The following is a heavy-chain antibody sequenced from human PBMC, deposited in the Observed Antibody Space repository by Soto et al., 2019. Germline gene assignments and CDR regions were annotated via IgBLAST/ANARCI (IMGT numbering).Heavy chain of an antibody. Sequence: PGESLKISCKGSGYSFTSYWIGWVRQMPGKGLEWMGIIYPGDSDTRYSPSFQGQVTISADKSISTAYLQWSSLKASDTAMYYCARSGSNWGRPYAFDIWGQGTMVTVSS. V-gene: IGHV5-51*01. CDR2: IYPGDSDT. D-gene: IGHD7-27*01. CDR3: ARSGSNWGRPYAFDI. J-gene: IGHJ3*02. CDR1: GYSFTSYW.